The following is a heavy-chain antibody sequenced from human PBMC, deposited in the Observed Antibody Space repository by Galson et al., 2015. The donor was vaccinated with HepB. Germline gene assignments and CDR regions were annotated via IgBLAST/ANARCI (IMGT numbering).Heavy chain of an antibody. D-gene: IGHD5-18*01. CDR2: ISSSSSTI. CDR1: GSTFSSYS. CDR3: ARAYSYGSPYYFDY. V-gene: IGHV3-48*02. J-gene: IGHJ4*02. Sequence: SLRLSCAASGSTFSSYSMNWVRQAPGKGLEWVSYISSSSSTIYYADSVKGRFTISRDNAKNSLYLQMNSLRDEDTAVYYCARAYSYGSPYYFDYWGQGTLVTVSS.